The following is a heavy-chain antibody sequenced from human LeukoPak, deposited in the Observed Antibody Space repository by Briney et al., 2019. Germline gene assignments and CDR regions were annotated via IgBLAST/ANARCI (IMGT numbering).Heavy chain of an antibody. CDR3: ARVIVLVEGASDHFDY. J-gene: IGHJ4*02. V-gene: IGHV3-7*01. D-gene: IGHD2-2*01. CDR1: GFTFSSYW. CDR2: IKYDGSAK. Sequence: GGSLRLSCAASGFTFSSYWMTWVRQPPGKGLEWVANIKYDGSAKYYGDSVKGRFTISRDNTKNSLCLQMNSLRAEDTAIYYCARVIVLVEGASDHFDYWGQGAPATVHS.